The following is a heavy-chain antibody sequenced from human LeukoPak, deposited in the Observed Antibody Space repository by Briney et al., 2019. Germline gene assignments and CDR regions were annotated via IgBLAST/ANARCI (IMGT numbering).Heavy chain of an antibody. CDR2: IYYSGST. V-gene: IGHV4-59*08. J-gene: IGHJ2*01. CDR3: ARFAAAGPINYWYFDL. CDR1: GGSISNYY. D-gene: IGHD6-13*01. Sequence: SETLSLTCTVSGGSISNYYWSWIRQPPGKGLEWIGYIYYSGSTNYNPTLKSRVTISVDTSKNQFSLKLSSVTAADTAVYYCARFAAAGPINYWYFDLWGRGTLVTVSS.